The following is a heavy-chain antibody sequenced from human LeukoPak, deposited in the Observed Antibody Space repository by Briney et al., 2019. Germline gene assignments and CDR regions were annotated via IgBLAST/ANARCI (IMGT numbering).Heavy chain of an antibody. Sequence: GGSLRLSCAASGFTFSSYAMHWVRQAPGKGLEWVAVISYDGSNKYYADSVKGRFTISRDNSKNTLYLQMNSLRAEDTAVYYCARGGPIFVADDSDAFDIWGQGTMVTVSS. V-gene: IGHV3-30*01. CDR1: GFTFSSYA. D-gene: IGHD3-22*01. CDR2: ISYDGSNK. CDR3: ARGGPIFVADDSDAFDI. J-gene: IGHJ3*02.